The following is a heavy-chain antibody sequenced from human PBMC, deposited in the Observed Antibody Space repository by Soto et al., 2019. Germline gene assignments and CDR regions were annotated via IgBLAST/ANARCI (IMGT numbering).Heavy chain of an antibody. J-gene: IGHJ6*02. D-gene: IGHD5-12*01. Sequence: VASVKVSCKASGGTFSSYAISWVRQAPGQGLEWMGGIIPIFGTANYAQKFQGRVTITADESTSTAYMELSSLRSEDTAVYYCARRIGSNEKYSGYDYYYYYGMDVWGQGTTVTVSS. V-gene: IGHV1-69*13. CDR2: IIPIFGTA. CDR3: ARRIGSNEKYSGYDYYYYYGMDV. CDR1: GGTFSSYA.